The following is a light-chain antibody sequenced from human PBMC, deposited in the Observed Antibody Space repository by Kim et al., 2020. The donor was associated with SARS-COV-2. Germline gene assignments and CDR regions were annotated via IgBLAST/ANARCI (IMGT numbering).Light chain of an antibody. Sequence: CASTGDRVTLACLASQGVSSYLAWYQQKPGKAPRLLIYAASTLQGGVPSRFSGSGSGTDFTLTISCLQSEDLATYYCQQYYSYPFTFGQGTKLEI. J-gene: IGKJ2*01. CDR2: AAS. CDR1: QGVSSY. CDR3: QQYYSYPFT. V-gene: IGKV1-8*01.